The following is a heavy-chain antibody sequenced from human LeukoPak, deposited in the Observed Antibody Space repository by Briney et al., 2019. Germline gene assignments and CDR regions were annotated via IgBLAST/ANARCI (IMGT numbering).Heavy chain of an antibody. CDR2: IYFTGST. V-gene: IGHV4-39*02. Sequence: SETLSLTCTVSGGSISSSSYYWGWIRQPPGKGLEWIGSIYFTGSTYYNPSLESRVTISVDTAKNHYSLNLNSVTAADTAVYYCATATSYGGIDYWGQGTLVTVSS. CDR3: ATATSYGGIDY. D-gene: IGHD4/OR15-4a*01. CDR1: GGSISSSSYY. J-gene: IGHJ4*02.